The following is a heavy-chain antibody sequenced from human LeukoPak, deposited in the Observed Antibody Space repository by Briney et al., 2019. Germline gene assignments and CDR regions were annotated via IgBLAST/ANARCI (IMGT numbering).Heavy chain of an antibody. CDR1: GGTFSSYA. CDR3: ARDPLPYYDSSGYRSYYYYMDV. V-gene: IGHV1-69*05. CDR2: IIPIFGTA. Sequence: SVKVSCKASGGTFSSYAISWVRQAPGQGLEWMGGIIPIFGTANYAQKFQGRVTITTDESTSTAYMELRSLRSEDTAVYYCARDPLPYYDSSGYRSYYYYMDVWGKGTTVTVSS. D-gene: IGHD3-22*01. J-gene: IGHJ6*03.